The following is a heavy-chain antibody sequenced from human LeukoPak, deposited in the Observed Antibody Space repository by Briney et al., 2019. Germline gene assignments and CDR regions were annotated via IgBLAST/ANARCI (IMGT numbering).Heavy chain of an antibody. CDR3: ARGRTPGIAAAWRRYYYYMDV. CDR2: INHSGST. Sequence: SETLSLTCAVYGGSFSGYYWSWIRQPPGKGLEWIGEINHSGSTNYNPSLKSRVTISVDTSKNQFSLKLSSVTAADTAVYYCARGRTPGIAAAWRRYYYYMDVWGKGTTVTVSS. D-gene: IGHD6-13*01. V-gene: IGHV4-34*01. J-gene: IGHJ6*03. CDR1: GGSFSGYY.